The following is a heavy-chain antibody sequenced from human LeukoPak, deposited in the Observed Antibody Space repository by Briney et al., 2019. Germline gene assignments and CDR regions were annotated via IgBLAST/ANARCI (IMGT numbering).Heavy chain of an antibody. CDR2: ITPIIDSA. J-gene: IGHJ5*02. CDR3: TRVNLRGSQYNWFDP. D-gene: IGHD1-26*01. Sequence: ASVKVSCKASGGTLISHIFSWVRQAPGQGLEWMGRITPIIDSAKYAQNFQDRVTITADTSTATIYMELSSLTFEDTAVYFCTRVNLRGSQYNWFDPWGQGTLVTVSS. V-gene: IGHV1-69*08. CDR1: GGTLISHI.